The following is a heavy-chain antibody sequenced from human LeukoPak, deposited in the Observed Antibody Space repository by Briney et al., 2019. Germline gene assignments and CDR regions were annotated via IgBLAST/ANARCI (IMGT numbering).Heavy chain of an antibody. Sequence: ASVKVSCKASGGTFSSYAISWVRQAPGQGLEWMGGIIPIFGTANYAQKFQGRVTITADESTSTAYMELSSLRSEDTAVYYCAIAGRITIFGVVIIRGAFDIWGQGTMVTVSS. J-gene: IGHJ3*02. D-gene: IGHD3-3*01. CDR2: IIPIFGTA. CDR1: GGTFSSYA. CDR3: AIAGRITIFGVVIIRGAFDI. V-gene: IGHV1-69*01.